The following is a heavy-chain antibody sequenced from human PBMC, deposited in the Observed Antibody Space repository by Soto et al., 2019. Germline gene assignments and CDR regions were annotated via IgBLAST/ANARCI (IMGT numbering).Heavy chain of an antibody. CDR3: AKKFTQWLVLDY. J-gene: IGHJ4*02. CDR1: GFTFSSYA. V-gene: IGHV3-23*01. Sequence: EVQLLESGGGLVQPGGSLRLSCAASGFTFSSYAMSWVRQAPGKGLEWVSAISGSGGSTYYADSVKGRFTISRDNSKNALYLQMNSLRAEDTAVCYWAKKFTQWLVLDYWGRGTLVTVSS. D-gene: IGHD6-19*01. CDR2: ISGSGGST.